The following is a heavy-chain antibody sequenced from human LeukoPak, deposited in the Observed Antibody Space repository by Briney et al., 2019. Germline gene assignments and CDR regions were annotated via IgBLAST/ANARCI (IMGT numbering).Heavy chain of an antibody. V-gene: IGHV4-39*01. D-gene: IGHD3-9*01. Sequence: SETLSLTGTASGGSGDSVSSSTYYWGWIRQPPGKGLEWIGNIYYTGSTYYNPSLKSRVTMSVDTSKNQFSLKVSSVTAADTAVYYCAKLSKGRYFDYIFDYWGQGTLVTVSS. CDR2: IYYTGST. CDR1: GGSGDSVSSSTYY. CDR3: AKLSKGRYFDYIFDY. J-gene: IGHJ4*02.